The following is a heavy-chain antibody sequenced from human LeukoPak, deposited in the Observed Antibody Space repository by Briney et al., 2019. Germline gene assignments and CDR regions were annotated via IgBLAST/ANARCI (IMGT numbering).Heavy chain of an antibody. Sequence: ASVKVSCKASGYTFTSYGISWVRQAPGQGLEWMGWISAYNGNTNYAQKLQGRVTMTTDTSTSTAYMELRSLRSDDTAVYYCARDLNKWFGELPLYYYYYYGMDVWGQGTTVTVSS. J-gene: IGHJ6*02. CDR1: GYTFTSYG. D-gene: IGHD3-10*01. CDR3: ARDLNKWFGELPLYYYYYYGMDV. V-gene: IGHV1-18*01. CDR2: ISAYNGNT.